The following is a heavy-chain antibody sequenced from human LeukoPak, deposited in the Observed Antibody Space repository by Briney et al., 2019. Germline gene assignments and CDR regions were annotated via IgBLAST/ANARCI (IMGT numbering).Heavy chain of an antibody. CDR1: GFTFSSYG. V-gene: IGHV3-30*18. D-gene: IGHD6-13*01. Sequence: PGGSLRLSCAASGFTFSSYGMHWVRQAPGKGLEWVAVISYDGSNKYYADSVKGRFTISRDNSKNTLYLQVNSLRAEDTAVYYCAKGDSSSWYYFDYWGQGTLVTVSS. J-gene: IGHJ4*02. CDR3: AKGDSSSWYYFDY. CDR2: ISYDGSNK.